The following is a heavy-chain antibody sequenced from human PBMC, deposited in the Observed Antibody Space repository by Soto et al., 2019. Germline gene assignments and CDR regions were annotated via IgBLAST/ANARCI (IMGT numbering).Heavy chain of an antibody. CDR2: MNPSSGYT. Sequence: QVQLVQSGAEVKKPGASVRVSCKASGYTFTDYDINWVRQATGQGLEWMGWMNPSSGYTGYAQKFQGRVTMTWDTSISTAYMELSSLTSADTAVYYCARFVGHQLPTIDYWGQGALVTVSS. V-gene: IGHV1-8*01. D-gene: IGHD1-26*01. CDR3: ARFVGHQLPTIDY. J-gene: IGHJ4*02. CDR1: GYTFTDYD.